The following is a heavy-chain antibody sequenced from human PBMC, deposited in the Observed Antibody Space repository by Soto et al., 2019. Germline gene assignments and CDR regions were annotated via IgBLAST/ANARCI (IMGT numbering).Heavy chain of an antibody. D-gene: IGHD2-15*01. CDR3: AKGRGEGYCTGGSCSFDN. J-gene: IGHJ4*02. V-gene: IGHV3-23*01. CDR1: GFSYSRYA. CDR2: ISGNGDTT. Sequence: QPGGSLRLSCEASGFSYSRYAMSWVLQAPGKGLEWVSGISGNGDTTYYADSVKGRFTISRDNSKNTVYLQMNSLRAEDAGIFYCAKGRGEGYCTGGSCSFDNWGQGTLVTVSS.